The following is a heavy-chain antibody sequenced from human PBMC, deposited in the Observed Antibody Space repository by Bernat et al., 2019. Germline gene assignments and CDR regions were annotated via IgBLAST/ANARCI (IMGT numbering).Heavy chain of an antibody. D-gene: IGHD6-19*01. CDR2: NWYDASNT. J-gene: IGHJ4*02. CDR3: GREGWSNRAMAGTGTDY. CDR1: GFSFSSYG. V-gene: IGHV3-33*01. Sequence: QVQLVESGGGVVQPGKSLTLSCVPSGFSFSSYGFHWVRQAPGKWLEWVGVNWYDASNTYSADSVRGRFTISREDSKNTLFLQINSLRAEDKDVYYSGREGWSNRAMAGTGTDYWGQGTMVSVSS.